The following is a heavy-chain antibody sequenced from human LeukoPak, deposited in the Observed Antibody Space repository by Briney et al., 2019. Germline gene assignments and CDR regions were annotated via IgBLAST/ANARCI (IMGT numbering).Heavy chain of an antibody. V-gene: IGHV3-7*01. CDR2: INQDGNEK. D-gene: IGHD6-19*01. J-gene: IGHJ6*02. CDR3: ARNPQWLSYSMDD. Sequence: GGSLRLSCAASGFTVSLYWMSWVRQAPGKGLEWVANINQDGNEKYSVDSVKGRFTISRDNAKSSLYLQMNSLRVEDTAVYYCARNPQWLSYSMDDWGQGTTVTVSS. CDR1: GFTVSLYW.